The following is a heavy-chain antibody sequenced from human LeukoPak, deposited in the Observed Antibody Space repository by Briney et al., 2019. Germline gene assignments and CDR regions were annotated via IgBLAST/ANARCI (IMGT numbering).Heavy chain of an antibody. CDR1: GFTFSSYG. V-gene: IGHV3-30*18. CDR2: ISYDGSNK. CDR3: AKGEYFDY. Sequence: TGGSLRLSCAASGFTFSSYGTHWVRQAPGKGLEWVAVISYDGSNKYYADSVKGRFTISRDNSKNTLYLQMNSLRAEDTAVYYCAKGEYFDYWGQGTLVTVSS. J-gene: IGHJ4*02.